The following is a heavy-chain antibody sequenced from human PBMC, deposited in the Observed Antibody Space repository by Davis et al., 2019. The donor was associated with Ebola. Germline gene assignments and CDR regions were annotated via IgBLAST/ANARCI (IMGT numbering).Heavy chain of an antibody. D-gene: IGHD3-10*01. CDR2: ISSNGGST. V-gene: IGHV3-64D*08. J-gene: IGHJ3*02. Sequence: PGGSLRLSCSASGFTFSSYDMHWVRQAPGKGLEYVSAISSNGGSTYYADSVKGRFTISRDNSKNTLYLQMSSLRAEDTAVYYCVKDQDTGAFDIWGQGTMVTVSS. CDR1: GFTFSSYD. CDR3: VKDQDTGAFDI.